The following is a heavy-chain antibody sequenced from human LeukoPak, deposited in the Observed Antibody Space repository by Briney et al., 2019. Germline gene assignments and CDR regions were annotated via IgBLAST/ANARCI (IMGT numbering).Heavy chain of an antibody. Sequence: PSETLSLTCTVSGGSISSYYWSWIRQPPGKGLEWIRYIYYSGSTNYNPSLKSRVTISVDTSKNQFSLKLSSVTAADTAVYYCARSLGGDYSSSSRFVYWGQGTLVTVSS. D-gene: IGHD6-6*01. V-gene: IGHV4-59*01. J-gene: IGHJ4*02. CDR2: IYYSGST. CDR1: GGSISSYY. CDR3: ARSLGGDYSSSSRFVY.